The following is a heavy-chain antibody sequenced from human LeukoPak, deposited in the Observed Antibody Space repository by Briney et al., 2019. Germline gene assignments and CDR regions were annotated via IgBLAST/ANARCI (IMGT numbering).Heavy chain of an antibody. V-gene: IGHV3-64D*06. CDR1: GFLFSDLA. Sequence: GGSLRHSCSTSGFLFSDLAMHWVRQAPGKGLELIGTIGSNTFYADSLRGRFTISRDDSQSTLYLQMTSLRPEDSAVYYCVRDVWGFDLWGQGTTVTVST. D-gene: IGHD3-16*01. J-gene: IGHJ4*02. CDR3: VRDVWGFDL. CDR2: IGTIGSNT.